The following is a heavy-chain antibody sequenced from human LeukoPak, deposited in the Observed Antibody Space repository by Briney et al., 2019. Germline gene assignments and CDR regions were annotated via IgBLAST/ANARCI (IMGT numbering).Heavy chain of an antibody. V-gene: IGHV4-61*02. D-gene: IGHD3-22*01. CDR2: IYTSGST. Sequence: SQTMSLTCTVSGGSISSVSYYWSWIRQPAGKGLEWIGRIYTSGSTNYNPSLKSRVTISVDTSKNQFSLKLSSVTAADTAVYYCASWYYDSSGYYNWFDPWGQGTLVTVSS. CDR1: GGSISSVSYY. J-gene: IGHJ5*02. CDR3: ASWYYDSSGYYNWFDP.